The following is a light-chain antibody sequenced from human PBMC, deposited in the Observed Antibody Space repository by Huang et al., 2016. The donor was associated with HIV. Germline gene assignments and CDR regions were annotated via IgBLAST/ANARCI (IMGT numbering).Light chain of an antibody. Sequence: DIVMTQSPDSLAVSLGERATIRCKSSQSGFSSSHNKNHLAWYQQKARQRPKLLISWASTRESGVPDRCRGGGCATDFTLTIGNLQAEDVALYCCQQYYSIPGFGQGTYMEV. V-gene: IGKV4-1*01. J-gene: IGKJ1*01. CDR3: QQYYSIPG. CDR1: QSGFSSSHNKNH. CDR2: WAS.